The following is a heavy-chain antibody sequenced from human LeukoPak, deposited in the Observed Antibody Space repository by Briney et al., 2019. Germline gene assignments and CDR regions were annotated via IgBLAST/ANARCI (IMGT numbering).Heavy chain of an antibody. J-gene: IGHJ4*02. CDR3: ARGEPDIVVVPAAITLDY. V-gene: IGHV1-69*13. CDR1: GGTFSSYA. Sequence: SVKVSCKASGGTFSSYAISWVRQAPGQGLEWMGGIIPIFGTANYAQKFQGRVTITADESTSTAYMELSSLRSEDTAVYYCARGEPDIVVVPAAITLDYWGQGTLVTVSS. D-gene: IGHD2-2*01. CDR2: IIPIFGTA.